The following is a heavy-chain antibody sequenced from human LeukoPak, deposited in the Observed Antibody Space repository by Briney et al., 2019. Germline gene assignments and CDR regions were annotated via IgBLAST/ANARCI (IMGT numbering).Heavy chain of an antibody. V-gene: IGHV3-21*01. CDR3: AGGFYQQSSRPLDH. D-gene: IGHD6-13*01. CDR1: GFTFSSYS. J-gene: IGHJ4*02. Sequence: KSGGSLRLSCAASGFTFSSYSMNWVRQAPGKGLEWVSSIGSSSSYIYYADSVKGRFTISRDNAKSSLYLQMSSLRAEDTAVYYCAGGFYQQSSRPLDHWGQGTLVTVSS. CDR2: IGSSSSYI.